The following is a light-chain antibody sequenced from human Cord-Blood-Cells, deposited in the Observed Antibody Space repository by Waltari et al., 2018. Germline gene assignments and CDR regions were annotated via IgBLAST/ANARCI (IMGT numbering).Light chain of an antibody. V-gene: IGLV1-40*01. CDR1: SCTNGGGGY. J-gene: IGLJ1*01. CDR3: QSYDSSLSGRYV. CDR2: GSS. Sequence: SALLQPPPASCAAARQGTTFCTTGSCTNGGGGYDLRCHQLPAAAPNPLIYGSSNRPPGVPDRCSASKSGTSASLAITALQADDEADYYCQSYDSSLSGRYVFGTGTKVTVL.